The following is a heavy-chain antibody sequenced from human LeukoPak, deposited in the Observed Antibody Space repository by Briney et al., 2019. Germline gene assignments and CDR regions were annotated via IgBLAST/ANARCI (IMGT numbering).Heavy chain of an antibody. CDR2: IYYNGNT. CDR1: GDSINNNY. D-gene: IGHD3-3*01. Sequence: SETLSPTCTVSGDSINNNYWSWIRQPPGKRLEWIGSIYYNGNTYYNPSLKSRVTISVDTSKNQFSLKLSSVTAADTAIFYCARGGQGVASKRYFDYWGQGTLVTVSS. J-gene: IGHJ4*02. CDR3: ARGGQGVASKRYFDY. V-gene: IGHV4-59*01.